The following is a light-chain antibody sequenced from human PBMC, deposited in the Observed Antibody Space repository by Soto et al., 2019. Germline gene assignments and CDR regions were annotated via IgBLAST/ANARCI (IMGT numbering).Light chain of an antibody. CDR3: QQYGSSPRT. CDR1: QILLYSNGYNY. CDR2: GAS. J-gene: IGKJ1*01. Sequence: DIVMTQSPLSLPVTPGEPASISCRSIQILLYSNGYNYLDWYQEKPGRGPRLLIYGASTRATGIPDRFSGSGSGADFTLTISRLEPEDFAVYYCQQYGSSPRTFGQGTKVDIK. V-gene: IGKV3-20*01.